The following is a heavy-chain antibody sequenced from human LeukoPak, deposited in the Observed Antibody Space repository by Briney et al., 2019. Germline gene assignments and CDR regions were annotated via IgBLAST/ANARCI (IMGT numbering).Heavy chain of an antibody. Sequence: PSQTLSLTCTVSGGSISSGSYYWSWIRQPAGKGLEWIGRIYTSGSTNYNPSLKSRVTISVDTSKNQFSLKLSSVTAADTAVYYCARVDPDYEFDYWGQGTLVTVSS. J-gene: IGHJ4*02. CDR1: GGSISSGSYY. CDR3: ARVDPDYEFDY. V-gene: IGHV4-61*02. CDR2: IYTSGST. D-gene: IGHD4-17*01.